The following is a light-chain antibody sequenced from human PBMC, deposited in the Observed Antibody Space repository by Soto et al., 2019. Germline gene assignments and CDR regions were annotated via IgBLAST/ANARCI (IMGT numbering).Light chain of an antibody. CDR2: DAS. J-gene: IGKJ2*01. CDR3: QQSHSTPYT. V-gene: IGKV1-39*01. Sequence: DIQMTQSPSSLSASVGDRVTITCRASQTISTYLNWYQQKPGKAPRLLIYDASSLLSGVPSRFSGSGSGTDFTLTIDSMQTAAFSPYYCQQSHSTPYTVGQGTKVDSK. CDR1: QTISTY.